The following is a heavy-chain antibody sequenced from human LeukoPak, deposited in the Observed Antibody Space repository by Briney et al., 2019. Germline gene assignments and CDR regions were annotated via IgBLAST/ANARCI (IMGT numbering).Heavy chain of an antibody. D-gene: IGHD3-9*01. CDR1: GFTFSSYG. Sequence: GGSLRLSCAASGFTFSSYGIHWVRLAPGKGLEWVAVISDDGTRKYYADSVQGRFTISRDNSRNTLYLQMDSLRAEDTAVYFCAKIDWSSGFWGQGTLVAVSS. V-gene: IGHV3-30*18. J-gene: IGHJ4*02. CDR2: ISDDGTRK. CDR3: AKIDWSSGF.